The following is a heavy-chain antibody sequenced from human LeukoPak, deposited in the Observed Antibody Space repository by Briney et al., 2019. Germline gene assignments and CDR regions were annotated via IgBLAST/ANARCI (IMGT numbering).Heavy chain of an antibody. CDR3: ARSEAGADYYDSSGYPDAFDI. Sequence: PSQTLSLTCTVSGGSISSGGYYWSWIRQQPGKGLEWIGYSYYSGSTYYNPSLKSRVTISVDTSKNQFSLKLSSVTAADTAVYYCARSEAGADYYDSSGYPDAFDIWGQGTMVTVSS. V-gene: IGHV4-31*03. J-gene: IGHJ3*02. CDR1: GGSISSGGYY. CDR2: SYYSGST. D-gene: IGHD3-22*01.